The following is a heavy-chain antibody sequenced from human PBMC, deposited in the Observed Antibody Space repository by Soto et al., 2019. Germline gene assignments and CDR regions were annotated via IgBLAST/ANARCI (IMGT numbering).Heavy chain of an antibody. CDR1: GLTFSNYA. CDR3: AKNQERELPRVIDF. D-gene: IGHD1-7*01. J-gene: IGHJ4*02. CDR2: MSGSSSTT. V-gene: IGHV3-23*01. Sequence: EVRLLESGGGLVKPGGSLRLSCETSGLTFSNYAMSWFRQAPGGGLEWVSSMSGSSSTTYYADSVRGRFTISRDRSKNTLYLQMSSLRAEDTALYYCAKNQERELPRVIDFWGQGTLVTVSS.